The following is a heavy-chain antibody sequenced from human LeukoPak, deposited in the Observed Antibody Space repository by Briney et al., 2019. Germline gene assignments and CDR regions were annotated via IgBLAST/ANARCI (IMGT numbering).Heavy chain of an antibody. CDR1: GFSFSDFG. J-gene: IGHJ4*02. CDR3: AKDMEDTAMDLVADFDS. V-gene: IGHV3-30*02. D-gene: IGHD5-18*01. CDR2: IRYDGTKK. Sequence: GGSLRLSCEAPGFSFSDFGMHWVRQAPGKGLEWVAYIRYDGTKKNHADSVKGRFTISRDNSKKTLYLQMNSLRGEDTAVYYCAKDMEDTAMDLVADFDSWGQGTLVTVSS.